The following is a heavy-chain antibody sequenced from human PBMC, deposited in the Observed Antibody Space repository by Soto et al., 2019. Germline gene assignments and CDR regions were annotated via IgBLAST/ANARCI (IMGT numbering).Heavy chain of an antibody. CDR3: AREKTTLGYCSSTSCYILGYYYYGMDV. CDR1: GYTFTGYY. V-gene: IGHV1-2*02. Sequence: ASVKVSCKASGYTFTGYYMHWVRQAPGQGLEWMGWINPNSGGTNYAQKFQGRVTMTRDTSISTAYMELSRLRSDDTAVYYCAREKTTLGYCSSTSCYILGYYYYGMDVWGQGTTVTVS. D-gene: IGHD2-2*02. CDR2: INPNSGGT. J-gene: IGHJ6*02.